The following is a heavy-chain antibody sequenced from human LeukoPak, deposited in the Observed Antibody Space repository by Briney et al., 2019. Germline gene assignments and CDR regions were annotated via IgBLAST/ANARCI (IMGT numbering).Heavy chain of an antibody. CDR2: IYTSGST. CDR1: GGSISSGSYS. D-gene: IGHD6-19*01. Sequence: PSETLSLTCTVSGGSISSGSYSWSWIRQPAGKGLEWIGRIYTSGSTNYNPSLKSRVTISVDTSKNQFSLKLSSVTAADTAVYYCARVSARQWLPSRWGQGTLVTVSS. J-gene: IGHJ4*02. CDR3: ARVSARQWLPSR. V-gene: IGHV4-61*02.